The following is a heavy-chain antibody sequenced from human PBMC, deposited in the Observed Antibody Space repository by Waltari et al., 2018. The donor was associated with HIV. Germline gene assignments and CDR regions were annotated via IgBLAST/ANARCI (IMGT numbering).Heavy chain of an antibody. J-gene: IGHJ5*02. Sequence: QVQLQESGPGLVEPSQTRSLTCSVSGDSIRSPEYSWGWHRQSPGKGLEWIGNNFSSGSAYYTPSLKTRLSLSVDLPNNQFSLRRTSATAADTAVYYCARSEDVWGGLNWFDTWGQGVLVSVSS. CDR3: ARSEDVWGGLNWFDT. CDR1: GDSIRSPEYS. V-gene: IGHV4-30-4*01. D-gene: IGHD3-16*01. CDR2: NFSSGSA.